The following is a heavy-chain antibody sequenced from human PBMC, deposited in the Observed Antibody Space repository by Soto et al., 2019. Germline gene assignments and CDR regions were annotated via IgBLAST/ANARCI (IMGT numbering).Heavy chain of an antibody. CDR3: ASRIRGVGGYFDY. Sequence: QVQLVESGGGLVKPGGSLRLACAASGFSFSDYYMSRIRQAPGKGLEWVSYISSSGSTTYHADSVKGRFTISRDNAKNSLYLQMNSLRAEDTAVYYCASRIRGVGGYFDYWGQGTLVTVSS. D-gene: IGHD3-10*01. CDR2: ISSSGSTT. CDR1: GFSFSDYY. J-gene: IGHJ4*02. V-gene: IGHV3-11*01.